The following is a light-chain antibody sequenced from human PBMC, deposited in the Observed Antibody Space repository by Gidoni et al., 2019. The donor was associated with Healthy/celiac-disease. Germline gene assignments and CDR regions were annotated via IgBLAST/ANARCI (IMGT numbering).Light chain of an antibody. CDR2: KAS. CDR1: QSIRSW. CDR3: QRYNSYWT. Sequence: IQLTQSPSTLSASVGDRVTITCRASQSIRSWLAWYQQKPGKAPKLLIYKASSLESGVPSRFSGSGSGTEFTLTISSLQPDEFATYYCQRYNSYWTFGQGTKVEIK. V-gene: IGKV1-5*03. J-gene: IGKJ1*01.